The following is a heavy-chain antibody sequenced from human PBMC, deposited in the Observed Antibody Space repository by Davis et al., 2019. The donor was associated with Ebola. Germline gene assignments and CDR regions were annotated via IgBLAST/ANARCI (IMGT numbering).Heavy chain of an antibody. CDR3: ARTPQYTSYGSYFDY. J-gene: IGHJ4*02. D-gene: IGHD1-26*01. CDR2: INHSGTT. Sequence: SETLSLTCAVYGGSLSGYYWSWIRQPPGKGLEWIGEINHSGTTKYNPSLKSRVTISVDTSKNQFSLKVRSVTAADTAMYYCARTPQYTSYGSYFDYWGQGALVTVSS. CDR1: GGSLSGYY. V-gene: IGHV4-34*01.